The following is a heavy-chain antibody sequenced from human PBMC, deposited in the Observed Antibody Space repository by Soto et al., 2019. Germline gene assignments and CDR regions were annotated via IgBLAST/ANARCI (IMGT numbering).Heavy chain of an antibody. J-gene: IGHJ3*02. CDR2: IYSGGST. CDR3: ARLLTYYYDSSGYYPLNAFDI. CDR1: WFTVSINY. D-gene: IGHD3-22*01. Sequence: LSLSFAASWFTVSINYMSWVRQAPSQGLEWVSVIYSGGSTYYADSVKGRFTISRDNSKNTLYLQMNSLRAEDTAVYYCARLLTYYYDSSGYYPLNAFDIWGQGTMVT. V-gene: IGHV3-53*01.